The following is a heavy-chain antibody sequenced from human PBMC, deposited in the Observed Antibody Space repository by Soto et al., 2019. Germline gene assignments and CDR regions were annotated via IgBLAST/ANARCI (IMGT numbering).Heavy chain of an antibody. CDR2: ISWNSGRI. Sequence: QPGGSLRLSCAASGFKFDDYSMHWVRQGPGKGLEWVSGISWNSGRIEYADSVKGRFTISRDNAKNSLYLQANSLTADDTALYYCAKATTPLRFYFYYGMDVWGQGTTVTVSS. CDR1: GFKFDDYS. J-gene: IGHJ6*02. D-gene: IGHD5-12*01. V-gene: IGHV3-9*01. CDR3: AKATTPLRFYFYYGMDV.